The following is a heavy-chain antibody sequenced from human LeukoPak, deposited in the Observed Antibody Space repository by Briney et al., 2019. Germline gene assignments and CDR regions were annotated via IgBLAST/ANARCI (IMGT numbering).Heavy chain of an antibody. CDR1: GCTFSSYA. V-gene: IGHV1-69*05. D-gene: IGHD2-8*01. J-gene: IGHJ4*02. CDR2: IIPIFGTA. CDR3: ARGAYCTNGVCLDY. Sequence: GASVKVSCKASGCTFSSYAISWVRQAPGQGLEWMGGIIPIFGTATYAQKFQGRVTITTDESTSTAYMELSSLRSEDTAVYYCARGAYCTNGVCLDYWGQGTLVTVSS.